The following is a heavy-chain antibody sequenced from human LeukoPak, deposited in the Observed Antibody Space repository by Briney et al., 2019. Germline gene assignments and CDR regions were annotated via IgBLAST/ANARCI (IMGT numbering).Heavy chain of an antibody. D-gene: IGHD4-11*01. CDR2: INHSGST. J-gene: IGHJ4*02. CDR3: ARGVTPDC. CDR1: GGSFNGYY. V-gene: IGHV4-34*01. Sequence: SETLSLTCAVYGGSFNGYYWSWIRQPPGKGLEWIGEINHSGSTNYNPSLKSRVTISVDTSKNQFSLKLSSVTAADTAVYYCARGVTPDCWGQGTLVTVSS.